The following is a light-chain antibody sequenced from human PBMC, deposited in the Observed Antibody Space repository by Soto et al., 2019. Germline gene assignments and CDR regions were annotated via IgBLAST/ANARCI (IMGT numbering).Light chain of an antibody. CDR2: LGS. CDR3: MQALQAPYT. V-gene: IGKV2-28*01. J-gene: IGKJ2*01. CDR1: QSLLHSNGYNY. Sequence: DMVMTQSPLSLPVTPGEPASISCRSSQSLLHSNGYNYLDWYLQKPGQSPQLLIFLGSNRDSGVPDRFSGSGSGKDFTLKISRVEAEDVGVYYCMQALQAPYTFGLGTKLEIK.